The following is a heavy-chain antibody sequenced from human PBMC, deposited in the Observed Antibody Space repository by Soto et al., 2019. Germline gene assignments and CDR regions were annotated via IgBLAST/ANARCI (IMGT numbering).Heavy chain of an antibody. D-gene: IGHD6-25*01. Sequence: DVQLVESGGGLVQPGGSLRLSCAASGFTFSSYWMSWVRQAPGKGLEWVANIKQDGSEKYYVDSVNGRFTISRDNAKNSLYVQMISLRAEDTAVYYCAREKRANGYFDYWGQGTLVTVSS. CDR3: AREKRANGYFDY. J-gene: IGHJ4*02. CDR1: GFTFSSYW. CDR2: IKQDGSEK. V-gene: IGHV3-7*01.